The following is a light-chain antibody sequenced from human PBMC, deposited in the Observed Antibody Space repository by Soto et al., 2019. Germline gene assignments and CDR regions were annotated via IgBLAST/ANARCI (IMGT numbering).Light chain of an antibody. J-gene: IGKJ4*01. V-gene: IGKV3-11*01. Sequence: EIVLTQSPATLSLSPGERATLSCRASQSVSSYLAWYQQKPGQAPRLLIYDASNRATGIPARFSGSGSGTDFTLPISRLEPEDFAVYYCQQGSLGGGTKVESK. CDR3: QQGS. CDR1: QSVSSY. CDR2: DAS.